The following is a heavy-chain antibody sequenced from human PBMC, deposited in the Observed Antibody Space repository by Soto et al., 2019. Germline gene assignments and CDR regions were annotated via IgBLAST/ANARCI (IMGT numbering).Heavy chain of an antibody. D-gene: IGHD2-15*01. J-gene: IGHJ4*02. V-gene: IGHV3-30*18. CDR3: AKSTGTGYCSGGSCWNFDY. Sequence: PGGSLRLSCAASGFTFSSYGMHWVRQAPGKGLEWVAVISYDGSNKYYADSVKGRFTISRDNSKNTLYLQMNSLRAEDTAVYYCAKSTGTGYCSGGSCWNFDYWGQGTLVTVSS. CDR2: ISYDGSNK. CDR1: GFTFSSYG.